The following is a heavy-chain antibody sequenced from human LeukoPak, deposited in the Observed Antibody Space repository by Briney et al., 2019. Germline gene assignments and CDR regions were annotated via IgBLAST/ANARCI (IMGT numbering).Heavy chain of an antibody. D-gene: IGHD3-9*01. J-gene: IGHJ4*02. CDR3: ARDPYYDILTGLFED. V-gene: IGHV4-34*01. CDR2: INHSGTT. Sequence: SETLSLTCAVYGGSFSGYFWSWIRQPPGKGLEWIGEINHSGTTNYNPSLKSRVTISVDTSKNQFSLKLSSVTAADTAVYYCARDPYYDILTGLFEDWGQGTLVTVSS. CDR1: GGSFSGYF.